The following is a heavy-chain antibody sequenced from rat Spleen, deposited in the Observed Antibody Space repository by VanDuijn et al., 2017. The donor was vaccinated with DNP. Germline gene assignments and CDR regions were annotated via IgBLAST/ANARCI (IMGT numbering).Heavy chain of an antibody. D-gene: IGHD1-7*01. CDR3: AWMTRAMDA. CDR2: IKAKTNNYAT. V-gene: IGHV6-6*01. CDR1: GFTFSTAW. J-gene: IGHJ4*01. Sequence: EVQVLESGGGLVQPGNSLKLSCATSGFTFSTAWMYWYRQFPEKRLEWVARIKAKTNNYATDYTESVKGRFTISRDESKSSIYLQMNNLKEEDTAIYYCAWMTRAMDAWGQGTSVTVSS.